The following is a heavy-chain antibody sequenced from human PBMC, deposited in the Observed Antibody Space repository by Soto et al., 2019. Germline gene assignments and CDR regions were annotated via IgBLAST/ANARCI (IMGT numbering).Heavy chain of an antibody. J-gene: IGHJ4*02. V-gene: IGHV4-30-4*02. CDR1: GGSITSADYY. CDR2: IYYSGST. CDR3: ARVPVRYDFWSGYLASYFDY. D-gene: IGHD3-3*01. Sequence: SETLSLTCTVSGGSITSADYYWSWIRQPPGKGLEWIGYIYYSGSTNYNPSLKSRVTISVDTSKNQFSLKLSSVTAAGTAVYYCARVPVRYDFWSGYLASYFDYWGQGTLVTVSS.